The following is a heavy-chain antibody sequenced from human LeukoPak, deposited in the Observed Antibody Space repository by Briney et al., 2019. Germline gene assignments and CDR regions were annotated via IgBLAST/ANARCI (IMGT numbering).Heavy chain of an antibody. CDR1: DDSISSYY. CDR2: IYYSGST. Sequence: PSETLSLTCTVSDDSISSYYWNWIRQPPGKGLEWIGYIYYSGSTNYNPSLKSRVTLSIDTSKNQFSLKLSSVTAADTAMYYCASYSASYDRRYYFDSWGQGTLVAVSS. V-gene: IGHV4-59*01. J-gene: IGHJ4*02. CDR3: ASYSASYDRRYYFDS. D-gene: IGHD1-26*01.